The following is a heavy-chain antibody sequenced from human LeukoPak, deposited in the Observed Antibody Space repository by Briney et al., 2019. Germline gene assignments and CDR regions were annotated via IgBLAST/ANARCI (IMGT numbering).Heavy chain of an antibody. CDR3: ARGRGYSSGWRRFDY. CDR2: MNPNSGNT. J-gene: IGHJ4*02. Sequence: ASVKVSCKASGYTFINYDINWVRQATGQGLEWMGWMNPNSGNTGYAQKFQGRVTMTRNTSISTAYMELSSLRSEDTAVYYCARGRGYSSGWRRFDYWGQGTLVTVSA. D-gene: IGHD6-19*01. CDR1: GYTFINYD. V-gene: IGHV1-8*01.